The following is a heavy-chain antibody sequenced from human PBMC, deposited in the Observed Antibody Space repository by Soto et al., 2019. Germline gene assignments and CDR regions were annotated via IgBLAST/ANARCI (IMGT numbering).Heavy chain of an antibody. D-gene: IGHD3-10*01. CDR1: FCSLSSYY. CDR3: ARGDYAEYFQH. CDR2: IYYSGST. J-gene: IGHJ1*01. V-gene: IGHV4-59*01. Sequence: PSVPLSLTCTVSFCSLSSYYLSCIRQPPGKGLEWIGYIYYSGSTNYNPSLKSRVTISVDTSKNQFSLKLSSVTAADTAVYYCARGDYAEYFQHWGQGNLVT.